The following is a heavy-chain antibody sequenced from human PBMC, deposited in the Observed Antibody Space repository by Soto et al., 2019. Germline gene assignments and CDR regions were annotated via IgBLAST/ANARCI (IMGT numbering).Heavy chain of an antibody. V-gene: IGHV1-2*02. D-gene: IGHD3-22*01. CDR3: ARGLYYLDNSGSLGH. CDR1: GYIFTGYY. Sequence: APVKVSCKASGYIFTGYYMCWVRQAPGQGLEWMGWINPNSGDTYYAQKFQGRVTMTRHTSTSTAYMELSSLKSDDTAVYYCARGLYYLDNSGSLGHWGRGTLVTVSS. J-gene: IGHJ4*02. CDR2: INPNSGDT.